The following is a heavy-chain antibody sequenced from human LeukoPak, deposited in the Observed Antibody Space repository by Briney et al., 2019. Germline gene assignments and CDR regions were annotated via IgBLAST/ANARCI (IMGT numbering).Heavy chain of an antibody. D-gene: IGHD3-22*01. J-gene: IGHJ4*02. CDR3: TTDYYYYDSSGHY. CDR1: GFTFSNAW. Sequence: GGSLRLSCAASGFTFSNAWMSWFRQAPGKGLEWVGRIKSKTDGGTTDYAAPVKGRFTISRHDSKNTLYLQMNSLKTEDTAVYYCTTDYYYYDSSGHYWGQGTLVSVSS. V-gene: IGHV3-15*01. CDR2: IKSKTDGGTT.